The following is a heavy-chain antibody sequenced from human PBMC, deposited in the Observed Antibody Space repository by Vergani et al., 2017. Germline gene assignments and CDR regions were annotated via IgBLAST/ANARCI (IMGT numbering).Heavy chain of an antibody. CDR2: IIPIFGTA. CDR1: GGTFSSYA. D-gene: IGHD3-3*01. CDR3: ARTSHVLRFLEWPRFDP. V-gene: IGHV1-69*01. J-gene: IGHJ5*02. Sequence: QVQLMQSGAEVKKPGSSVKVSCKASGGTFSSYAISWVRQAPGQGLEWMGGIIPIFGTANYAQKFQGRVTITADESTSTAYMELSSLRSEDTAVYYCARTSHVLRFLEWPRFDPWGQGTLVTVSS.